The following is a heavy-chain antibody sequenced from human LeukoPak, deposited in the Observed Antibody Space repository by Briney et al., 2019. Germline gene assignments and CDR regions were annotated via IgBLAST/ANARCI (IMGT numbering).Heavy chain of an antibody. D-gene: IGHD1-14*01. V-gene: IGHV3-7*01. Sequence: GGSLRLSCTASGFTFSNYGMHWVPKAQGKGWKWVANIKKDGSEKYYVDSVKGRFTISRDNAKNSLYLQLTSLRAEDTALYYCARDRGRNSFDYWGQGTLVSVSS. CDR1: GFTFSNYG. J-gene: IGHJ4*02. CDR2: IKKDGSEK. CDR3: ARDRGRNSFDY.